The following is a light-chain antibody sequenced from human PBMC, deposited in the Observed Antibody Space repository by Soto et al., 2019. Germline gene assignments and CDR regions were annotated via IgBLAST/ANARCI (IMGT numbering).Light chain of an antibody. Sequence: DIQMTQSPSYLSASVGDRVTITCRASQRISSYLNWYQQKPGKAPKILIYAVSNLQSGVPSRFSGSGSGTDFTLTISSLQPEDFATYYFQQSYSAPRTFGQGTKVEIK. CDR1: QRISSY. CDR2: AVS. V-gene: IGKV1-39*01. CDR3: QQSYSAPRT. J-gene: IGKJ1*01.